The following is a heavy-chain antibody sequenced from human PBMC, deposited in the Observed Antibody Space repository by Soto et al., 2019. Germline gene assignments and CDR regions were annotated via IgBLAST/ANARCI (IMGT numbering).Heavy chain of an antibody. V-gene: IGHV4-34*01. D-gene: IGHD6-6*01. CDR3: ARAPKVSGSAQTRPDF. J-gene: IGHJ4*02. CDR1: SGSLSGYY. Sequence: SETLSLTCSLYSGSLSGYYWSWIRQPPLKGLEWIGEISPSGTTNYSPSLKSRVSISVDTSKNQFSLNLTSLTAADTAVYYCARAPKVSGSAQTRPDFWRQGAPVTVS. CDR2: ISPSGTT.